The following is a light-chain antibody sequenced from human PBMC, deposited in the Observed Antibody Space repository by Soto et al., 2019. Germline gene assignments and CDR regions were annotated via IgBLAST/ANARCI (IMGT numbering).Light chain of an antibody. CDR3: AAWDDSLSGVL. J-gene: IGLJ2*01. CDR2: TNS. Sequence: QSVLTQPPSVSGTPGQRVTISCSGSSSNIGSNYVYWYQHLPGAAPKLLIYTNSQRPSGVPDRFSGSKSGTSASLAISGLRSEDEADYYCAAWDDSLSGVLFGGGTQLTVL. CDR1: SSNIGSNY. V-gene: IGLV1-47*02.